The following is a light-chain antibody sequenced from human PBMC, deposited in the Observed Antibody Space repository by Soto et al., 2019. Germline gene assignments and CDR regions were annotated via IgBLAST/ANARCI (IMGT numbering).Light chain of an antibody. J-gene: IGKJ1*01. CDR3: MRATPWPWT. V-gene: IGKV2-30*01. CDR1: QSLVSSNGNTF. CDR2: KVS. Sequence: DVVMTQSPLSLPVTLGQPASISCRSSQSLVSSNGNTFLIWFQQRPGQSPRRLIYKVSNRDSAVPDRFTVSGSGTDFTLEISRVEAEDVGVYYCMRATPWPWTFGQGTKVEIK.